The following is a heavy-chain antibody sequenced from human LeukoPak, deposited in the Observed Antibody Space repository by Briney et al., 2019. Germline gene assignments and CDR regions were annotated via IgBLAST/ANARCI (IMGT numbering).Heavy chain of an antibody. J-gene: IGHJ6*02. CDR1: GGTFSSYA. CDR3: ARGLIAAAGISSTPSGMDV. V-gene: IGHV1-69*13. D-gene: IGHD6-13*01. CDR2: IIPIFGTA. Sequence: GASVKVSCKASGGTFSSYAISWVRQAPGQGLEWMGGIIPIFGTANYAQKFQGRVTITADESTSTAYMELSSLRSEDTAGYYCARGLIAAAGISSTPSGMDVWGQGTTVTVSS.